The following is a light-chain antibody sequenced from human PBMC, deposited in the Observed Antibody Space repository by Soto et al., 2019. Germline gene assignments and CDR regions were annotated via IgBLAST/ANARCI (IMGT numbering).Light chain of an antibody. J-gene: IGKJ5*01. Sequence: DIQMTQSPSSLSASVGDRVTITCQASQDIRNFLNWYQQKPGQAPKLLIYDASKLETGVPSRFSGSGSGTDFTFSISSLQPEDIGTDYCQQSDILITFGQGTRLDIK. CDR1: QDIRNF. V-gene: IGKV1-33*01. CDR2: DAS. CDR3: QQSDILIT.